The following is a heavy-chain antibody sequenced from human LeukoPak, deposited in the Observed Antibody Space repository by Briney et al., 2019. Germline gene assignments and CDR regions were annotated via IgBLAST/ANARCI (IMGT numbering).Heavy chain of an antibody. V-gene: IGHV3-66*01. D-gene: IGHD1-26*01. CDR1: GFTVSSNY. CDR3: ARDLRVVGATRGYYYYGMDV. J-gene: IGHJ6*02. CDR2: ICSGGST. Sequence: PGGSLRLSCAASGFTVSSNYMSWVRQAPGKGLEWVSVICSGGSTYYADSVKGRFTISRDNSKNTLYLQMNSLRAEDTAVYYCARDLRVVGATRGYYYYGMDVWGQGTTVTVSS.